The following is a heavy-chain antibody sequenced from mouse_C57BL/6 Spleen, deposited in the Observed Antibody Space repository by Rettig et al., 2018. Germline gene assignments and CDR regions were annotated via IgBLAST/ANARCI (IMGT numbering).Heavy chain of an antibody. J-gene: IGHJ1*03. Sequence: EKFKSKATLTVDTSSSTAYMQLSSLTSEDSAVFYCAREGIWGYDNYGYFDVWGTGTTVTVSS. V-gene: IGHV1-55*01. D-gene: IGHD2-3*01. CDR3: AREGIWGYDNYGYFDV.